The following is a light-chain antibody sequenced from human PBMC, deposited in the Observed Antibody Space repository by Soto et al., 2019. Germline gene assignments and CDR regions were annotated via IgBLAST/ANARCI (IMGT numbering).Light chain of an antibody. CDR2: GAS. J-gene: IGKJ1*01. CDR1: QSVSSN. CDR3: QKYSSSPRT. V-gene: IGKV3D-15*01. Sequence: EIGVTQSPATLSVSPGERATLSCRASQSVSSNLAWYQQKPGQAPRLLIYGASTRATGIPARFSGSGSGTDFTLTISSLQPEDFAAYYCQKYSSSPRTFGQGTKVDIK.